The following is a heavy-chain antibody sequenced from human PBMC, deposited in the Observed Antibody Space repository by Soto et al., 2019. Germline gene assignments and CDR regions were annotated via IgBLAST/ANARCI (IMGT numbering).Heavy chain of an antibody. CDR3: ARGGPYDFWSGYPPLNWFDP. Sequence: ASVKVPCKASGYTFTRHFMHLVRQAPRQGLEWMGWINPNSGGTNYAQKFQGWVTMTRDTSISTAYMELSRLRSDDTAVYYCARGGPYDFWSGYPPLNWFDPWGQGTLVTVSS. CDR1: GYTFTRHF. CDR2: INPNSGGT. D-gene: IGHD3-3*01. V-gene: IGHV1-2*04. J-gene: IGHJ5*02.